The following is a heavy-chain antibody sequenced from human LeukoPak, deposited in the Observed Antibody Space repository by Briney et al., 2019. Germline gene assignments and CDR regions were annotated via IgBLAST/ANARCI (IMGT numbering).Heavy chain of an antibody. V-gene: IGHV4-30-2*01. D-gene: IGHD2-2*01. CDR1: GGSISSGGYS. Sequence: SETLSLTCAVSGGSISSGGYSWSWIRQPPGKGLEWIGYIYHSGSTNYNPSLKSRVTISVDTSKNQFSLKLSSVTAADTAVYYCARHLGYCSSTSCAYRFDPWGQGTLVTVSS. CDR2: IYHSGST. J-gene: IGHJ5*02. CDR3: ARHLGYCSSTSCAYRFDP.